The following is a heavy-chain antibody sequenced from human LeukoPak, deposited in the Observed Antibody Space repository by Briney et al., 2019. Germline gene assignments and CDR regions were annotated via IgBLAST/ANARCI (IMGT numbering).Heavy chain of an antibody. J-gene: IGHJ4*02. Sequence: PSETLSLTCAVYGGSFSGYYWSWIRQPPGKGLEWIGEINHSGSTNYNPSLKSRVTIPVDTSKNQFSLKLSSVTAADTAVYYCASVYDSSGYYPFWGQGTLVTVSS. CDR3: ASVYDSSGYYPF. CDR2: INHSGST. CDR1: GGSFSGYY. V-gene: IGHV4-34*01. D-gene: IGHD3-22*01.